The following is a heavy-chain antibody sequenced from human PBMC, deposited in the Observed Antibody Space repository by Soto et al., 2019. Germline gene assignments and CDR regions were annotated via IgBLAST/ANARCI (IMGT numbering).Heavy chain of an antibody. CDR2: IYPNGDT. V-gene: IGHV4-4*07. J-gene: IGHJ4*02. Sequence: SDTLSLTCAVSGGSMSSYFWSWIRQSAGKGLEWVGRIYPNGDTNFNPSLRRRVTMSVDTSKNQFSLKLTSMTAADTAVYYCARVNHGDYLDYWGQGTQVTVSS. CDR3: ARVNHGDYLDY. CDR1: GGSMSSYF. D-gene: IGHD4-17*01.